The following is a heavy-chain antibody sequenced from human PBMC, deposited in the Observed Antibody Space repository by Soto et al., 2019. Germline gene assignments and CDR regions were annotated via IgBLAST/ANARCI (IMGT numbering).Heavy chain of an antibody. CDR2: ILYDGSNQ. D-gene: IGHD6-13*01. CDR3: AKEGRVGYSTRIFRRDNWFDP. Sequence: QVQLVESGGGVVQPGRSLRLSCAASGFTFSSYAMHWVRQAPGKGLEWVAAILYDGSNQYYEDAVKGRFTISRDNSKNTLYLQMNSLRVEDTAVYYCAKEGRVGYSTRIFRRDNWFDPWGQGTPVTVSS. J-gene: IGHJ5*02. V-gene: IGHV3-33*06. CDR1: GFTFSSYA.